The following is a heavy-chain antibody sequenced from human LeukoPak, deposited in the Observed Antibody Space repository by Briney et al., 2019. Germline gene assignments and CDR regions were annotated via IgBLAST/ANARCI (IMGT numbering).Heavy chain of an antibody. CDR1: GFIVSSNY. D-gene: IGHD4-17*01. CDR2: ISSSSSYI. Sequence: GGSLRLSCAASGFIVSSNYVNWVRQAPGKGLEWVSSISSSSSYIYYADSVKGRFTISRDNAKNSLYLQMNSLRAEDTAVYYCARADYGDYGDAFDIWGQGTMVTVSP. J-gene: IGHJ3*02. CDR3: ARADYGDYGDAFDI. V-gene: IGHV3-21*01.